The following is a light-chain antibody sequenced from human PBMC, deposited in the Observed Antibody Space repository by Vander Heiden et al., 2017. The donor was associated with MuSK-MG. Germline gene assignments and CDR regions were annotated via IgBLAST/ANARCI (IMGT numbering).Light chain of an antibody. CDR1: TNNVRHLG. Sequence: QAGLTQPLSVSQGCRKPATLPCAGNTNNVRHLGPAWLQQYPGYAPKLLTYKNNNRPSGISERLSASRSGNTASLTISGLQPEDEADYYCAAWDNSLSAWVFGGGTKLTVL. CDR3: AAWDNSLSAWV. CDR2: KNN. J-gene: IGLJ3*02. V-gene: IGLV10-54*01.